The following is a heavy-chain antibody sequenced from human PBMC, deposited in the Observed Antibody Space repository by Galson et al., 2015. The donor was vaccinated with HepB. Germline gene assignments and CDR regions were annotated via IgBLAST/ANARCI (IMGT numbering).Heavy chain of an antibody. CDR1: GFTVSSNY. Sequence: SLRLSCAASGFTVSSNYMSWVRQAPGKGLEWVSVIYSGGSTYYADSVKGRFTISRDNSKNTLYLQMNSLRAEDTAVYYCATNEGSGSYWYYYYGMDVWGQGTTVTVSS. CDR2: IYSGGST. V-gene: IGHV3-53*01. J-gene: IGHJ6*02. CDR3: ATNEGSGSYWYYYYGMDV. D-gene: IGHD1-26*01.